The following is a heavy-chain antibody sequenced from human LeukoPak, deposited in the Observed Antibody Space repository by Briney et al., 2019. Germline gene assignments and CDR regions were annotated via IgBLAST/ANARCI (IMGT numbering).Heavy chain of an antibody. J-gene: IGHJ4*02. D-gene: IGHD3-3*01. Sequence: GGSLRLSCAASGFTFDNYGMSWARQVPGKGLEWVSSINGNGGSTAYADSVKGRFTISRDNVKNSLYLQMNSLRAEDTAFYYCVRHDFWSGLGYWGQGTLVTVSS. V-gene: IGHV3-20*04. CDR1: GFTFDNYG. CDR2: INGNGGST. CDR3: VRHDFWSGLGY.